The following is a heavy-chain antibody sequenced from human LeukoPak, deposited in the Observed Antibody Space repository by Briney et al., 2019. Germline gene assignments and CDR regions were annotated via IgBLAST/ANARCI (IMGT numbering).Heavy chain of an antibody. CDR3: AIQLWPFVWSD. V-gene: IGHV4-4*02. CDR1: GGSISSSNW. D-gene: IGHD5-18*01. Sequence: SETLSLTCAVSGGSISSSNWWSWVRQPPGKGLEWIGEIYHSGSTNYNPSLKSRVTISVDTSKNQFSLKLSSVTAADTAVYYCAIQLWPFVWSDWGQGTLVTVSS. CDR2: IYHSGST. J-gene: IGHJ4*02.